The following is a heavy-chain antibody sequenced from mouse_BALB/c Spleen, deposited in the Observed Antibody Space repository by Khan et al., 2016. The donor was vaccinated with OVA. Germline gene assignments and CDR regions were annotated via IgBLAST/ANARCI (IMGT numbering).Heavy chain of an antibody. D-gene: IGHD1-2*01. V-gene: IGHV3-2*02. J-gene: IGHJ2*01. CDR3: ARTARIKY. Sequence: EVQLQESGPCLVKPSQSLSLTCTVTGYSITSGYGWNWIRQFPGNKLEWMCYISYSGSTNYNPSLKSRISITRDTSKNQFFLQLNSVTTEDTATYYCARTARIKYWGQGTTLTVSS. CDR2: ISYSGST. CDR1: GYSITSGYG.